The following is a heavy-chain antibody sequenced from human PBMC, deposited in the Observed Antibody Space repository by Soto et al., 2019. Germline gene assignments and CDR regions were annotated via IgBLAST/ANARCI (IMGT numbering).Heavy chain of an antibody. CDR3: ARDCTGGSCYSHLDL. D-gene: IGHD2-15*01. CDR2: INAGDGST. J-gene: IGHJ5*02. Sequence: ASVKVSCKASGYTFTNYAIHWVRQAPGQRPEWLGWINAGDGSTRYSEDFQGRVTITRDTSANTAYMELSSLRSEDTALYYCARDCTGGSCYSHLDLWGQGALVTVSS. CDR1: GYTFTNYA. V-gene: IGHV1-3*03.